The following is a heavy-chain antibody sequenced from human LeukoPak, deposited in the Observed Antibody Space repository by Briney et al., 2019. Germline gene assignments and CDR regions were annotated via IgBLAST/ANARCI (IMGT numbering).Heavy chain of an antibody. J-gene: IGHJ1*01. Sequence: SETLSLTCSVSGDSVSRSDPYWDWIRQPPGKGLEWIGTIYYSGRTYYSPSLKSRVTMSVDPSNNQFSLNLRSVTAADTAVYYCARRRYYDGSGYLEWGQGTLLSVSS. CDR3: ARRRYYDGSGYLE. CDR1: GDSVSRSDPY. CDR2: IYYSGRT. D-gene: IGHD3-22*01. V-gene: IGHV4-39*01.